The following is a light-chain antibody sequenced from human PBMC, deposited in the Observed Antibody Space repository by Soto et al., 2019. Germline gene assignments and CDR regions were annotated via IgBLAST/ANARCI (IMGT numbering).Light chain of an antibody. CDR3: KQRSNWL. J-gene: IGKJ3*01. CDR2: AAS. Sequence: DIQLTQSPSFLSASVGDRLTITCRASQGISSYLAWYQQKPGKAPTLLIYAASTLQSGVPSRFSGSGSGTEFTLTISSLQPEDFPIYYCKQRSNWLLGPGTKVDIK. V-gene: IGKV1-9*01. CDR1: QGISSY.